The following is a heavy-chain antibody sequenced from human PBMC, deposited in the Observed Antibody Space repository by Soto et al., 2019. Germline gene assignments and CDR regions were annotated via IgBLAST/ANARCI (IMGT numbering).Heavy chain of an antibody. Sequence: QVHLVESGGGVVQPGQSLRLSCAASGFTFSTYAMHWLRQAPGKGLEWVAIISYDATNKFYADSVKGRFTISRDNSKNTLHHHMNSLRPEDTAVYYCGKSDPGGRCSGICYPDYWGQGTLVTGSS. CDR3: GKSDPGGRCSGICYPDY. J-gene: IGHJ4*02. CDR2: ISYDATNK. D-gene: IGHD2-15*01. CDR1: GFTFSTYA. V-gene: IGHV3-30*18.